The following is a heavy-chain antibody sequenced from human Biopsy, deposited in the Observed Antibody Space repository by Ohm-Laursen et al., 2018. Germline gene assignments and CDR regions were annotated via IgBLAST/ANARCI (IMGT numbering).Heavy chain of an antibody. CDR3: ARDRGYYSDRTVPGYFDL. CDR1: GVSISTYY. J-gene: IGHJ2*01. V-gene: IGHV4-59*01. CDR2: VYYTGST. Sequence: TLSLTCTVSGVSISTYYWSWIRPPPGKGLVWIGYVYYTGSTDFNPSLQRRVTISVDASKNHFSLRLRSMTAADTAIYYCARDRGYYSDRTVPGYFDLWGRGALVTVSS. D-gene: IGHD3-22*01.